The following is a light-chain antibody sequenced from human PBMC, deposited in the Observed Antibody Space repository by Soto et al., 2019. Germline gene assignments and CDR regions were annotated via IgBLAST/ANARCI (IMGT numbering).Light chain of an antibody. CDR3: QQYGDWPPET. J-gene: IGKJ2*01. Sequence: EVVLTQSPATLSVSPGDRATLSCRASQSVSRNLAWYQQIPGQAPRLLIYGASTRATGVPARFSGSGSATEFTLSISSLQSEDVAVYYCQQYGDWPPETFGQGTQLEI. CDR2: GAS. CDR1: QSVSRN. V-gene: IGKV3-15*01.